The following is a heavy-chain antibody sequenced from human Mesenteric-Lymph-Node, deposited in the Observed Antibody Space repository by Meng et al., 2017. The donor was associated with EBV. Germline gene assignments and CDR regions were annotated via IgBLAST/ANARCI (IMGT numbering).Heavy chain of an antibody. CDR3: ATGERSGYVAH. CDR1: GSSIDSSKL. CDR2: IFHIGIT. Sequence: QVHLQELVPRAVRPAVTLCVSFSGSGSSIDSSKLWSWVRQPPGKVLEWIGEIFHIGITNYNPSLKNRVIMSVDKSTTQFSLNLISVTAADTATYYCATGERSGYVAHWGQGTLVTVSS. V-gene: IGHV4-4*02. D-gene: IGHD5-12*01. J-gene: IGHJ5*02.